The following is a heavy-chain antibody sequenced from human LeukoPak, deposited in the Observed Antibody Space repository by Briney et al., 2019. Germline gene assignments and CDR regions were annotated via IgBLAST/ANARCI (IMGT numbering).Heavy chain of an antibody. CDR2: IIPIFGTA. CDR3: ARVDKADCSSTSCPFDI. Sequence: SVKVSCKASGGTFSSYAISWVRQAPGQGLEWMEGIIPIFGTANYAQKFQGRVTITADESTSTAYMELSSLRSEDTAVYYCARVDKADCSSTSCPFDIWGQGTMVTVSS. D-gene: IGHD2-2*01. V-gene: IGHV1-69*13. CDR1: GGTFSSYA. J-gene: IGHJ3*02.